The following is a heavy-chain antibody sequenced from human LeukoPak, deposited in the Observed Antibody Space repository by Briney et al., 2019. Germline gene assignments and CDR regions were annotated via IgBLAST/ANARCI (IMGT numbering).Heavy chain of an antibody. V-gene: IGHV3-20*04. CDR1: GFTFDDYG. CDR3: ARSRIAARPGYYYYMDV. J-gene: IGHJ6*03. Sequence: GGSLRLSCAASGFTFDDYGMSWVRQAPGKGLEWVTGINWNGGSTGYADSVKGRFTISRDNAKNSLYLQMNSLRAEDTALYYCARSRIAARPGYYYYMDVWGKGTTATVSS. CDR2: INWNGGST. D-gene: IGHD6-6*01.